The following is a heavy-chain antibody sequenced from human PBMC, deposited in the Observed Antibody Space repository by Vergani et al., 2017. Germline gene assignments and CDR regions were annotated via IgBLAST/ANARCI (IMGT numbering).Heavy chain of an antibody. CDR3: ARGGWGTVTTFFHYGMDV. CDR2: IYYSGST. J-gene: IGHJ6*02. V-gene: IGHV4-61*08. CDR1: GAYVGSGGYY. Sequence: QVQLQESGPGLVKASQTLSLTCSVSGAYVGSGGYYWSWVRQRPGMGLDWIGYIYYSGSTNYNPSLKSRVTISVDTSKNQFSLKLSSVTAADTAVYYCARGGWGTVTTFFHYGMDVWGQGTTVTVSS. D-gene: IGHD4-17*01.